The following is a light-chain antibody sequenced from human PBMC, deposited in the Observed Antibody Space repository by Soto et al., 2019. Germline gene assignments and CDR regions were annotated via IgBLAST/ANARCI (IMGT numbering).Light chain of an antibody. Sequence: EIVMTQSPATLSVSPGETATLSCRASQSVTYNLAWYQQKPGQGPRLLIYGAFTRATGIPARFSGSGSGTEFTLTNSSLQSEDFAVYYCQQYKNWPPLTFGGVTKVEIK. V-gene: IGKV3-15*01. CDR2: GAF. CDR1: QSVTYN. J-gene: IGKJ4*01. CDR3: QQYKNWPPLT.